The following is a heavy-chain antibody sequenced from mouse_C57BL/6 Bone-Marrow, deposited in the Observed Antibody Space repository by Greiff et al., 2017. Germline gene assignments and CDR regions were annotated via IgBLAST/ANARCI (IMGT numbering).Heavy chain of an antibody. CDR1: GYTFTDYN. CDR3: ARRYYGSSYGYFDV. CDR2: INPNNGGT. J-gene: IGHJ1*03. D-gene: IGHD1-1*01. Sequence: VQLQQSGPELVKPGASVKIPCKASGYTFTDYNMDWVKQSHGKSLEWIGDINPNNGGTIYNQKFKGKATLTVDKSSSTAYMELRSLTSEDTAVYDCARRYYGSSYGYFDVWGTGTTVTVSS. V-gene: IGHV1-18*01.